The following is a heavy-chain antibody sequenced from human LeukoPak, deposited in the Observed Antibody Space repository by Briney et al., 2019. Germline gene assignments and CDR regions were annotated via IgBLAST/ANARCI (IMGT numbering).Heavy chain of an antibody. CDR2: IKTDGSEK. Sequence: GGSLRLSCEGSGFTFSNYWMGWVRQAPGEGLQWVANIKTDGSEKYYVDSVKGRFTISRDNAKNSLYLQMNSLRAEDTAVYYCATYSSLNRREFQYWGQGTLLTVSS. CDR3: ATYSSLNRREFQY. D-gene: IGHD3-22*01. J-gene: IGHJ1*01. V-gene: IGHV3-7*01. CDR1: GFTFSNYW.